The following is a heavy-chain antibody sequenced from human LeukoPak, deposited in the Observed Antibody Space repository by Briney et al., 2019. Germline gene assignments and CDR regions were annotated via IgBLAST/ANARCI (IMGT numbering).Heavy chain of an antibody. D-gene: IGHD5-24*01. V-gene: IGHV4-38-2*01. CDR3: ARLWSGYNFDY. CDR2: LYYTGSA. Sequence: PSETLSLTXGVSGYSISSGFYWGWMRQPPGKGLQWIGSLYYTGSAEYNPSLKSRLTMSMDKSKNQFSLKLNSVTAADTAVCYCARLWSGYNFDYWGQGTLVTVSS. J-gene: IGHJ4*02. CDR1: GYSISSGFY.